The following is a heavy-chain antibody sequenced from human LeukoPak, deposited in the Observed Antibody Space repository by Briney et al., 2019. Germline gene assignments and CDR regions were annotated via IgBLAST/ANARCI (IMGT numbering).Heavy chain of an antibody. Sequence: GGSLRLSCAASGFTFSSYGMSWVRQAPGKGLEWVSFISTSSSYIYYADSVKGRFTISRDNARNSLCLQMNSLRAEDTAVYYCAREYYFYHMDGWGKGTTVTVSS. J-gene: IGHJ6*03. CDR1: GFTFSSYG. CDR2: ISTSSSYI. CDR3: AREYYFYHMDG. V-gene: IGHV3-21*01.